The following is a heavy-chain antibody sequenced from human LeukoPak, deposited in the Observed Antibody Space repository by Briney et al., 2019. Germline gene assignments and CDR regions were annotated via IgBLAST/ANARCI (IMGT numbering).Heavy chain of an antibody. J-gene: IGHJ4*02. D-gene: IGHD3-3*01. CDR2: ISYDGSNK. CDR1: GFTFSSYA. CDR3: ARDIWSGYYTLDY. Sequence: PGGSLRLSCAASGFTFSSYAMHWVRQAPGKGLEWVAVISYDGSNKYYADSVKGRFTISRDDSKNTLYLQMNSLRAEDTAVYYCARDIWSGYYTLDYWGQGTLVTVSS. V-gene: IGHV3-30-3*01.